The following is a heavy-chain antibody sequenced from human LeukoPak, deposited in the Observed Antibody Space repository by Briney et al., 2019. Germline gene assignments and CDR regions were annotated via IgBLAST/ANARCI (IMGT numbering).Heavy chain of an antibody. CDR3: AREAKWELPNFDY. V-gene: IGHV3-30-3*01. J-gene: IGHJ4*02. D-gene: IGHD1-26*01. Sequence: GRSLRLSCAASGLTFSSHWMHWVRQAPGKGLEWVAVISYDGSNKYYADSVKGRFTISRDNSKNTLYLQMNSLRAEDTAVYYCAREAKWELPNFDYWGQGTLVTVSS. CDR1: GLTFSSHW. CDR2: ISYDGSNK.